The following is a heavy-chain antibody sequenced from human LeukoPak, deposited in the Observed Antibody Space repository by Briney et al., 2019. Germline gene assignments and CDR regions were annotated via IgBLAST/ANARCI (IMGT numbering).Heavy chain of an antibody. D-gene: IGHD6-13*01. CDR2: IYPGESDT. CDR3: ARPLIPNVAASGYFDY. J-gene: IGHJ4*02. CDR1: GYSFTTYW. V-gene: IGHV5-51*01. Sequence: GGVLKISFKGLGYSFTTYWLGWVRQVPGKGLEWLGIIYPGESDTRYSPSFQGQVTISADKSICTAYLQWSSLKASDTAMYYCARPLIPNVAASGYFDYWGQGTLVTVSP.